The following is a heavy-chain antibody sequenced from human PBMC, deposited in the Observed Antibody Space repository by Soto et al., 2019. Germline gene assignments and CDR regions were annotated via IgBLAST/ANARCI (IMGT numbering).Heavy chain of an antibody. V-gene: IGHV1-45*02. Sequence: QMHLVQSAAEVKKTGSTVTISCEASEYTFTYLHLHWVRQAPRQGLEWLGWITIFNGNTNYAQKFQDRVVISRDTSLSTVYMTLSGLKSEDTAMYYCARSPLDSSNEIYFDSWGQGTLVTVSS. CDR3: ARSPLDSSNEIYFDS. CDR1: EYTFTYLH. CDR2: ITIFNGNT. J-gene: IGHJ4*02. D-gene: IGHD3-22*01.